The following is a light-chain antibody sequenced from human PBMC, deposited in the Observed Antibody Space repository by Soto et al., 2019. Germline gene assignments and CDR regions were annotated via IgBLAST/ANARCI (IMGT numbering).Light chain of an antibody. J-gene: IGKJ2*01. CDR2: DAS. V-gene: IGKV3-11*01. CDR1: QSVSNY. Sequence: EIVLTQSPVTLSLSPGERATLSCRVSQSVSNYLAWYQQKPGQAPRLLIYDASNRATGIPARFSGSGSGTDFTLTISSLEPEDFAVYYCQQRSNWPMYTFGQGTKLEIK. CDR3: QQRSNWPMYT.